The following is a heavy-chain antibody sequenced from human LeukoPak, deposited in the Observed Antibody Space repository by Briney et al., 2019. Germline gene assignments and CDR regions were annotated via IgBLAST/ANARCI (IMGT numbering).Heavy chain of an antibody. CDR1: GYTFTSYY. Sequence: GPSVKVSCKASGYTFTSYYMHCVRQAPGQGLEWIGRINPNSGGTNYAQKFQGRVTMTRDTSISTAYMELSRLRSDETAVYYCAPRDGYNFDYWGQGTLVTVSS. CDR2: INPNSGGT. D-gene: IGHD5-24*01. CDR3: APRDGYNFDY. V-gene: IGHV1-2*06. J-gene: IGHJ4*02.